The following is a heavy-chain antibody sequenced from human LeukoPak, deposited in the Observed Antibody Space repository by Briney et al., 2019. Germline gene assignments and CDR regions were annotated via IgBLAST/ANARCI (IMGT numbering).Heavy chain of an antibody. V-gene: IGHV3-23*01. Sequence: GGSLRLSCAASGFTFSSYAMSWVRQAPGKGLEWVSGISSGGGTCYADSVKGRFTISRDNSKNTLYLQMNNLRAEDTAVYYCAKDGYSNSRYDWFDPWGQGTLVTVSS. CDR1: GFTFSSYA. CDR3: AKDGYSNSRYDWFDP. J-gene: IGHJ5*02. CDR2: ISSGGGT. D-gene: IGHD6-13*01.